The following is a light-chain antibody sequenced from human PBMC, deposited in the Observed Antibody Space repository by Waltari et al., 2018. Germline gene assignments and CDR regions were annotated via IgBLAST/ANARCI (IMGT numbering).Light chain of an antibody. CDR2: GAS. CDR3: QHYLRLPVT. CDR1: QIVTRP. V-gene: IGKV3-20*01. Sequence: EIVLTQSPVTLSLSPGESATLSCRTSQIVTRPLACYQQNPGQAPRLLIYGASNRATGIPDRFSGSGSGTDFSLTISSLEPEDFAVYYCQHYLRLPVTFGQGTKVEVK. J-gene: IGKJ1*01.